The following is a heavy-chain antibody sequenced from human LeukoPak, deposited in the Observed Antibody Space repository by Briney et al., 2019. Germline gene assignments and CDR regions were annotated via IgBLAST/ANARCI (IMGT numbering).Heavy chain of an antibody. V-gene: IGHV3-23*01. Sequence: GSLRLSCAAAGFTFSSYWMSWVRQAPGKGLEWVSSISFSGDNRGDNTYYADSMRGRFSISRDNSQNTVFLQMSSLRVDDTAAYYCVGTCTVFGVVSTIEWGQGTLVTVSS. CDR2: ISFSGDNRGDNT. CDR1: GFTFSSYW. D-gene: IGHD3-3*01. CDR3: VGTCTVFGVVSTIE. J-gene: IGHJ4*02.